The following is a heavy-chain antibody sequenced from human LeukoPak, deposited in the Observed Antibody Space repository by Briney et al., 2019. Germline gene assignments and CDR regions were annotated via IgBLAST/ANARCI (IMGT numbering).Heavy chain of an antibody. D-gene: IGHD5-18*01. Sequence: GGSLRLSCAASGFTFSSYAMIWVRQAPGKGLEWVSAISGSGGSTYYADSVKGRFTISRDNSKNTLYLQMNSLRAEDTAVYYCAKDSFHAAMVNNFDYWGQGTLVTVSS. CDR1: GFTFSSYA. J-gene: IGHJ4*02. CDR3: AKDSFHAAMVNNFDY. V-gene: IGHV3-23*01. CDR2: ISGSGGST.